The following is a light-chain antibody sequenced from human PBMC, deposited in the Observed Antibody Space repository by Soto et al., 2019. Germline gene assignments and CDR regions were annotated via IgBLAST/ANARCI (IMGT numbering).Light chain of an antibody. CDR2: GAS. J-gene: IGKJ4*01. CDR3: QQDGSSPLT. CDR1: QSVSSSY. V-gene: IGKV3-20*01. Sequence: EIVLTQSPGPLSLSPGESATLSCRASQSVSSSYLAWYQQKPGQAPRLLIYGASSRATGIPDRFSGSGSGTDFTLTISRLEPEEVAGYYCQQDGSSPLTFGGGTKV.